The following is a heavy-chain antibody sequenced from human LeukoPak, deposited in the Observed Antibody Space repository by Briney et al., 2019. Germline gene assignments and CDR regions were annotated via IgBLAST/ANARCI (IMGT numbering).Heavy chain of an antibody. D-gene: IGHD3-22*01. J-gene: IGHJ4*02. Sequence: SETLSLTCTVSGSSISSSSYYWGWIRQPPGKGLEWIGSIYYSGSTYYNPSLKSRVTISVDTSKNQFSLKLSSVTAADTAVYYCAREPGYYYDSRGLDYWGQGTLVTVSS. CDR3: AREPGYYYDSRGLDY. CDR2: IYYSGST. V-gene: IGHV4-39*07. CDR1: GSSISSSSYY.